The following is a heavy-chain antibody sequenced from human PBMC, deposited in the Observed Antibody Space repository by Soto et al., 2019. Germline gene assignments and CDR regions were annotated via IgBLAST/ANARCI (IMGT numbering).Heavy chain of an antibody. CDR3: VKDESINWYSGHFRH. Sequence: GGSPRLSCAASGFTFDYYAMHWVRQVPGKGLEWVSGIDWNSGSICYGDSVKGRFAISRDNAKNSLHLQMNSLSAEDTAFYYCVKDESINWYSGHFRHWGQGTLVTVSS. CDR1: GFTFDYYA. CDR2: IDWNSGSI. D-gene: IGHD6-13*01. J-gene: IGHJ1*01. V-gene: IGHV3-9*01.